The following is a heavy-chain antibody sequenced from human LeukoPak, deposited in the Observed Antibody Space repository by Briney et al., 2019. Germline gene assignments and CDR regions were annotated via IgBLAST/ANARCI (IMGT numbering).Heavy chain of an antibody. D-gene: IGHD3-16*01. CDR1: GFTFSSYS. Sequence: GGSLRLSCAASGFTFSSYSMNWVRQAPGKGLEWVSSISSSSSYIYYADSVKGRFTISRDNAKNSLYLQMNSLRAEDTAVYYCARGVWLRLGEDSAFDIWGQGTMVTVSS. V-gene: IGHV3-21*01. J-gene: IGHJ3*02. CDR2: ISSSSSYI. CDR3: ARGVWLRLGEDSAFDI.